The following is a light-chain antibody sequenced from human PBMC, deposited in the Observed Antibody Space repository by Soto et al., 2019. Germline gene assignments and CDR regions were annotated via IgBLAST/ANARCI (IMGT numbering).Light chain of an antibody. Sequence: QSVLTQPASVSGSPGQSTTISCTGTSSDVGGYNYVSWYQQHPGKAPKLMIYDVRNRPSGVSNRFSGSKSVNTASLTISGLHAEDEADYYCSSYTTISTYVFGTRTKVTVL. V-gene: IGLV2-14*01. J-gene: IGLJ1*01. CDR2: DVR. CDR3: SSYTTISTYV. CDR1: SSDVGGYNY.